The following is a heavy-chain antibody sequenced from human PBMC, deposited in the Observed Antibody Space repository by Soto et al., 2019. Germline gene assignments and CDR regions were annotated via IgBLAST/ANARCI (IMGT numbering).Heavy chain of an antibody. V-gene: IGHV3-23*01. CDR3: AKDLASIFAVAPDY. CDR2: ISGSGGST. J-gene: IGHJ4*02. Sequence: EVQLLESGGGLVQPGGSLRLSCAASGFTFSSYAMSWVRQAPGKGLEWVSAISGSGGSTDYADSVKRRFTISRDNSKSTLYLQMNLLRAEDTALYYCAKDLASIFAVAPDYWGQGPLVTVSS. D-gene: IGHD3-3*01. CDR1: GFTFSSYA.